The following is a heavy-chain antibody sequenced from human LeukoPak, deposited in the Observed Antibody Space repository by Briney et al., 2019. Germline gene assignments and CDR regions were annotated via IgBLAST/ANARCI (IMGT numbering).Heavy chain of an antibody. CDR1: GFTFSSYG. Sequence: PGGSLRLSCAASGFTFSSYGMHWVRQAPGKGLEWVAVIWYDGSNKYYADSVKDRFTISRDNSKNTLYLQMNSLRAEDTAVYYCASNYDSSGQYFDYWGQGTLVTVSS. V-gene: IGHV3-33*01. CDR2: IWYDGSNK. J-gene: IGHJ4*02. CDR3: ASNYDSSGQYFDY. D-gene: IGHD3-22*01.